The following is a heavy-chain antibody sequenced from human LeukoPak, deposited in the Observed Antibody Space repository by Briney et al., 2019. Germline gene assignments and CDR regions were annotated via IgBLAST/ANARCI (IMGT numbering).Heavy chain of an antibody. CDR3: ARGHITVVRGVICRWFDP. D-gene: IGHD3-10*01. V-gene: IGHV4-34*01. CDR1: GGSFSGYY. Sequence: PSETLSLTCAVYGGSFSGYYCSWIRQPPGKGLERIGEINHSGSTNYNPSLKSRVTISVDTSKNQFSLKLSSVTAADTAVYYCARGHITVVRGVICRWFDPWGQGTLVAVSS. J-gene: IGHJ5*02. CDR2: INHSGST.